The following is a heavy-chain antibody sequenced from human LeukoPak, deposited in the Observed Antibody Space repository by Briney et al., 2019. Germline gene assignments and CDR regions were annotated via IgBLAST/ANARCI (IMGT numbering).Heavy chain of an antibody. J-gene: IGHJ4*02. CDR3: ARLGDTVSTDRYFVY. CDR1: GGSISSSSYY. D-gene: IGHD5/OR15-5a*01. CDR2: IYYSGNT. Sequence: PSETLSLTCTVSGGSISSSSYYWGWIRQPPGKGLEWIGSIYYSGNTYYNPSLKSRVTLSVDTSKNQFSLKLSSVTAADTAVYYCARLGDTVSTDRYFVYWGQGTLVTVSS. V-gene: IGHV4-39*01.